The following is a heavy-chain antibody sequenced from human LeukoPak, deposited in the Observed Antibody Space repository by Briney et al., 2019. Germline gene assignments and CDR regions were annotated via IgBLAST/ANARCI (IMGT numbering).Heavy chain of an antibody. D-gene: IGHD2-2*01. J-gene: IGHJ6*02. CDR1: GFTFDDYA. CDR2: ISGSGGST. CDR3: AKGGSSTSAGYYYYYGMDV. Sequence: PGGSLRLSCAASGFTFDDYAMHWVRQAPGKGLEWVSAISGSGGSTYYADSVKGRFTISRDNSKNTLYLQMNSLRAEDTAVYYCAKGGSSTSAGYYYYYGMDVWGQGTTVTVSS. V-gene: IGHV3-23*01.